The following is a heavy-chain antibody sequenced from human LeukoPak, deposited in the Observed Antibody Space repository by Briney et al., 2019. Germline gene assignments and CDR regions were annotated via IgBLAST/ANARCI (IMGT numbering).Heavy chain of an antibody. CDR3: AAVNYDFWSGYPGGWFDS. Sequence: PGGSLRLSCAASGFTVSSNYMSWVRQAPGKGLEWVSVIYSGGSTYYADSVKGRFTISRDNSKNTLYLQMNSLRAEDTAVYYCAAVNYDFWSGYPGGWFDSWGQGTLVTVSS. CDR1: GFTVSSNY. CDR2: IYSGGST. D-gene: IGHD3-3*01. J-gene: IGHJ5*01. V-gene: IGHV3-66*02.